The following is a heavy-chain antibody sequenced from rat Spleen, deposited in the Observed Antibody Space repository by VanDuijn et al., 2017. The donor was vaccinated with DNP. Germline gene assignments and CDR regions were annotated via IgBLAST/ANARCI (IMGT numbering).Heavy chain of an antibody. CDR3: TTVEGTNA. J-gene: IGHJ4*01. V-gene: IGHV5-20*01. CDR1: GFTFSDYH. Sequence: EVQLVESGGGLVQPGRSLKLSCAASGFTFSDYHMAWVRQAPKKGLEWVASINPDGASTYYLDSVKGRFTISRDNAENTVYLQMDSLRSEDTATYYCTTVEGTNAWGQGTSVTVSS. CDR2: INPDGAST. D-gene: IGHD1-11*01.